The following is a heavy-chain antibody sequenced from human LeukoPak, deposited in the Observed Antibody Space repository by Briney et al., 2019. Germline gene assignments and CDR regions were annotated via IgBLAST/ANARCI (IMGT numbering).Heavy chain of an antibody. CDR1: GFTFSSYA. CDR2: ISDSGDIT. D-gene: IGHD3-22*01. V-gene: IGHV3-23*01. J-gene: IGHJ3*02. Sequence: GGSLRLSCAASGFTFSSYAMSWVRQAPGKGLEWVSGISDSGDITYYADSVKGRFTISRDNSKNTLYVQMNSLRAEDTAVYYCAKDQITMIVVVIEGQDAFDIWGQGTMVTVSS. CDR3: AKDQITMIVVVIEGQDAFDI.